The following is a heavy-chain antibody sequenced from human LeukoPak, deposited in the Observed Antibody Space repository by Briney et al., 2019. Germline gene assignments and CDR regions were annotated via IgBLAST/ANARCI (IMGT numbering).Heavy chain of an antibody. CDR3: AKVIGGRWLQPYY. D-gene: IGHD5-24*01. CDR1: GFTFSTSA. J-gene: IGHJ4*02. Sequence: GGSLRLSCAASGFTFSTSAMNRVRQAPGKGLEWVSAISGGSINTYYADSVKGRFTISRDDSKSTLYLQMNRLRAEDTAVYYCAKVIGGRWLQPYYWGQGTLVTVSS. V-gene: IGHV3-23*01. CDR2: ISGGSINT.